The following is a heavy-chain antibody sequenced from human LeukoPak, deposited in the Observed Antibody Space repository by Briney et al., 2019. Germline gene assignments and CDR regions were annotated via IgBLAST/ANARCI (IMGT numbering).Heavy chain of an antibody. V-gene: IGHV3-48*03. CDR2: ISSSGSTI. D-gene: IGHD4-17*01. Sequence: GGSLRLSCAASGFTFSSYEMNWVRQAPGKGLEWVSYISSSGSTIYYADSVKGRFTISRDNAKNSLYLQMNSLRAEDTAVYYCARGSGYGDPSAFDIWGQGTKVTVSS. CDR3: ARGSGYGDPSAFDI. CDR1: GFTFSSYE. J-gene: IGHJ3*02.